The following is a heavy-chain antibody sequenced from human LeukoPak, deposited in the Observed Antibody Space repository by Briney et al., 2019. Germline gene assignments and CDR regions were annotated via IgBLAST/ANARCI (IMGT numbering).Heavy chain of an antibody. Sequence: SQTLSLTCTVSGGSISSGDYYWSWIRQPPGKGLEWIGYIYYSGSTYYNPSLKSRVTISVDTSKNQFSLKLSSVTAADTAVYYCARVTYGIAVAGYFDYWGQGTLVTVSS. CDR3: ARVTYGIAVAGYFDY. CDR1: GGSISSGDYY. CDR2: IYYSGST. V-gene: IGHV4-30-4*01. D-gene: IGHD6-19*01. J-gene: IGHJ4*02.